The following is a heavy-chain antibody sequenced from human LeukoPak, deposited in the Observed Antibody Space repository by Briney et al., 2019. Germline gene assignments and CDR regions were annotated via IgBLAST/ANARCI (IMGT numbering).Heavy chain of an antibody. D-gene: IGHD4/OR15-4a*01. J-gene: IGHJ4*02. CDR3: ARAPNYFYFDD. V-gene: IGHV3-7*01. Sequence: GGALRLSCAAPGSTFGTSWMSWVRRGPGKGLEWVSNIKPDGSVIYYVDSAKGRFTISRDKAKTSVFLQMNSLRVDETAVYHCARAPNYFYFDDWGQGALVTVSS. CDR1: GSTFGTSW. CDR2: IKPDGSVI.